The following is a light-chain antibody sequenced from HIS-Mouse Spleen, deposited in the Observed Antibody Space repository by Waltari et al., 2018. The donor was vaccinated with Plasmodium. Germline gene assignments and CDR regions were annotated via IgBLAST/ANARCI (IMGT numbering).Light chain of an antibody. J-gene: IGKJ4*01. Sequence: EIVLTQSPGTLSLSPGERATLSCRASPSVSSSYLAWYQQKPGQAPRLLIYGASSRATGIPDRFSGSGSGTDFTLIISRLEPEDFAVYYCQQYGSSPPLTFGGGTKVEIK. CDR3: QQYGSSPPLT. CDR2: GAS. CDR1: PSVSSSY. V-gene: IGKV3-20*01.